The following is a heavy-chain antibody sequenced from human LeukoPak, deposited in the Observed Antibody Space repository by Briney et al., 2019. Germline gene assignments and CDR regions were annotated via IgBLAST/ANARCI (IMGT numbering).Heavy chain of an antibody. Sequence: GGSLRLSCAASGFTFSSYAMSWVRQAPGKGLKWVSAISGSGGSTYYADSVKGRFTISRDNSKNTLYLQMNSLRAEDTAVYYCAKNRGHYDFWSGSHSLENWFDPWGQGTLVTVSS. D-gene: IGHD3-3*01. CDR3: AKNRGHYDFWSGSHSLENWFDP. J-gene: IGHJ5*02. CDR2: ISGSGGST. V-gene: IGHV3-23*01. CDR1: GFTFSSYA.